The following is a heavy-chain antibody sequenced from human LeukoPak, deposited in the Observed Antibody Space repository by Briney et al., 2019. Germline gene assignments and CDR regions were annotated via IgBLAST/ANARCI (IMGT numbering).Heavy chain of an antibody. V-gene: IGHV4-39*01. D-gene: IGHD3-10*01. CDR2: VYYSGVT. J-gene: IGHJ4*01. CDR3: ARRGVFGSDNYFEY. Sequence: SETLSLTCSVAGASVYSGDYYWAWIRQPPGQSLEYIGAVYYSGVTFDNPSLSGRITMSVDTSKNQFSLNLASVTATDTAIYYCARRGVFGSDNYFEYWGQGILVTVSS. CDR1: GASVYSGDYY.